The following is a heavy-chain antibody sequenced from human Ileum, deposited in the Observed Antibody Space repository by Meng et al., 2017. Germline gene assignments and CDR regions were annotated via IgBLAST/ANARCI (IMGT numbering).Heavy chain of an antibody. V-gene: IGHV4-4*02. CDR3: VRNDYCSGGTCYPHFDY. CDR1: GGSINSYGW. Sequence: QGQWKAPGPGPLKPSGPLSLTCAVSGGSINSYGWWSWVRQAPGKGLEWIGEIYPGGSINYNPSLKSRVTMSADTSKNQFSLSLDSVTAADTAVYYCVRNDYCSGGTCYPHFDYWGQGTLVTVSS. J-gene: IGHJ4*02. CDR2: IYPGGSI. D-gene: IGHD2-15*01.